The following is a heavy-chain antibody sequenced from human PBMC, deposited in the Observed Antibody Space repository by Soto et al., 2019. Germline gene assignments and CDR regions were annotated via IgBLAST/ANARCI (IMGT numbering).Heavy chain of an antibody. V-gene: IGHV2-5*02. CDR1: GLSLSTRGEA. CDR2: IYWDDDK. CDR3: AHYVSRSPAGRFDP. D-gene: IGHD3-10*02. J-gene: IGHJ5*02. Sequence: QITLKESGATLVKPTQTLTLTCTFSGLSLSTRGEAVGWISQPPGKALQWLALIYWDDDKPYNPTLKTRLTITNASSKNPGGLALTNMNPGDTATYYCAHYVSRSPAGRFDPSGPGILVNVSS.